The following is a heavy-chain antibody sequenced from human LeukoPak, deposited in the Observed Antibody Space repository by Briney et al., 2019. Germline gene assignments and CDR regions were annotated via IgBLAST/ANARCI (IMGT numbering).Heavy chain of an antibody. CDR1: GFTFSSCG. V-gene: IGHV3-23*01. J-gene: IGHJ4*02. Sequence: GGSLRLSCAASGFTFSSCGMSWVRQAPGKGLEWVSAISGSGGSTYYADSVKGRFTISRDNSKNTLYLQMNSLRAEDTAVYYCARDRKAPLISDFDYWGQGTLVTVSS. D-gene: IGHD3-16*01. CDR2: ISGSGGST. CDR3: ARDRKAPLISDFDY.